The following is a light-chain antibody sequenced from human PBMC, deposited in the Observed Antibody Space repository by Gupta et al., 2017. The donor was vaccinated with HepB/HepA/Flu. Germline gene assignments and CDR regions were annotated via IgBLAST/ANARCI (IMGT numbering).Light chain of an antibody. CDR3: QAWDTSTAV. V-gene: IGLV3-1*01. J-gene: IGLJ3*02. CDR1: KLGDRY. Sequence: SYELTQPPSLSVSPGQTARITCSGHKLGDRYVSWYQQKPGQSPLLVIFQDTKRPSRIPERFSGSNSGNTATLTIGGTQIMDEADYYCQAWDTSTAVFGGGTKLTVL. CDR2: QDT.